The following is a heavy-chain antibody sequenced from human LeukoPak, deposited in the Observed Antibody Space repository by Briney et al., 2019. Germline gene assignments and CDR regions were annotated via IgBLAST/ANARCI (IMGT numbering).Heavy chain of an antibody. J-gene: IGHJ4*02. CDR3: ARVVSDSSDLDY. CDR1: GYTFTSYY. D-gene: IGHD3-22*01. V-gene: IGHV1-46*01. Sequence: ASVKVSCKASGYTFTSYYMHWVRQAPGQGLEWMGIINPSGGSTSYAQKFQGRVTMTRDTSISTAYMELSRLRSDDTAVYYCARVVSDSSDLDYWGQGTLVTVSS. CDR2: INPSGGST.